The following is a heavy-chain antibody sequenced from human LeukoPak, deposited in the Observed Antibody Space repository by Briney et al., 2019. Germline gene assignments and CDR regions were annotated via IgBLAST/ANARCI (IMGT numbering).Heavy chain of an antibody. D-gene: IGHD5-12*01. CDR2: MNSDGSST. V-gene: IGHV3-74*01. Sequence: GGSLRLSCAASGFTFSSYWMHWVRQAPGKGLVWVSRMNSDGSSTSYADSVKGRFTISRDNAKNTLYLQMNSLRAEDTAVYYRAREGDGYDYDHWGQGTLVTVSS. CDR3: AREGDGYDYDH. J-gene: IGHJ4*02. CDR1: GFTFSSYW.